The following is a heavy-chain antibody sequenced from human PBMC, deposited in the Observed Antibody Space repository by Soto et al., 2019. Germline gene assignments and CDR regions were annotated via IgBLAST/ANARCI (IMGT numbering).Heavy chain of an antibody. CDR2: IYHSGST. Sequence: PSETLSLTCTVSGGSISSYYWSWIRQPPGKGLEWIGEIYHSGSTNYNPSLKSRVTMSVDKSKNQLSLKLSSVTAADTAVYYCARESGMATGDYWGQGILVTVSS. J-gene: IGHJ4*02. V-gene: IGHV4-59*12. CDR3: ARESGMATGDY. CDR1: GGSISSYY. D-gene: IGHD5-12*01.